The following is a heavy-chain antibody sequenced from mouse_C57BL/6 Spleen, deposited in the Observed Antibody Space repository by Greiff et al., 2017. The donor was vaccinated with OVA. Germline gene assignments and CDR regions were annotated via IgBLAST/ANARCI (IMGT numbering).Heavy chain of an antibody. Sequence: VKLMESGPELVKPGASVKISCKASGYAFSSSWMNWVKQRPGKGLEWIGRIYPGDGDTNYNGKFKGKATLTADKSSSTAYMQLSSLTSEDSAVYFCARSSSGYGFDDWGQGTTLTVSS. CDR2: IYPGDGDT. J-gene: IGHJ2*01. D-gene: IGHD3-2*02. CDR3: ARSSSGYGFDD. CDR1: GYAFSSSW. V-gene: IGHV1-82*01.